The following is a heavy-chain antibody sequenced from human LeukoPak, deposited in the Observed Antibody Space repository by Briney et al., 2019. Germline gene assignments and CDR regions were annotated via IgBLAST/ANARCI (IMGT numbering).Heavy chain of an antibody. V-gene: IGHV7-4-1*02. D-gene: IGHD4-17*01. CDR2: INTNTGNP. CDR3: ASYYGDYVPYYYYMDV. J-gene: IGHJ6*03. CDR1: GYTFTSYA. Sequence: GASVKVSCRASGYTFTSYAMNWVRQAPGQGLEWMGWINTNTGNPTYAQGFTGRFVFSLDTSVSTAYLQISSLKAEDTAVYYCASYYGDYVPYYYYMDVWGKGTTVTVSS.